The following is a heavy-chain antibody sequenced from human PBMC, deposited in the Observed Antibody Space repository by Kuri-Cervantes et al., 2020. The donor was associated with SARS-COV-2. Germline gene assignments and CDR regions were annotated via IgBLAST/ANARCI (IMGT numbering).Heavy chain of an antibody. Sequence: ASVKVSCKASGYTFTSYDINWVRQATGQGLEWMGWMNPNSGNTGYAQKFQGRVTMTRNTSISTDYMELSSLRSEDTAVYYCARAPYYDFWSGTSTDAFYIWGRGTRVTVSS. D-gene: IGHD3-3*01. CDR2: MNPNSGNT. CDR3: ARAPYYDFWSGTSTDAFYI. J-gene: IGHJ3*02. CDR1: GYTFTSYD. V-gene: IGHV1-8*01.